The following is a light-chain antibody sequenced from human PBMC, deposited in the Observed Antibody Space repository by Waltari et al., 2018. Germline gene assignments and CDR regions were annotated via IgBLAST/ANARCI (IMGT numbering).Light chain of an antibody. CDR2: DAS. CDR3: QQRSNWIT. J-gene: IGKJ5*01. Sequence: IVLTQSPATLSLSPGERATLSCRASQSVSSYLAWYQQKPGQAPRLLIYDASNRATGIPARCSGSGSGTDFTLTISSLEPEDFAVYYCQQRSNWITFGQGTRLEIK. CDR1: QSVSSY. V-gene: IGKV3-11*01.